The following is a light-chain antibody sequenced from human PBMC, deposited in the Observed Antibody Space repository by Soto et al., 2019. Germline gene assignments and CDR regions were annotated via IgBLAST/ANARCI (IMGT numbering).Light chain of an antibody. CDR1: SGHKNYA. CDR3: QTWGTGIRV. Sequence: QSVLTQSPSASASLGASVALTCTLSSGHKNYAMAWHQQQPEKGPRYLMKVNSDGSHNKGDGIPDRFSGSSSGAERYLTISSLQSEDEADYYCQTWGTGIRVFGGGTKLTVL. J-gene: IGLJ3*02. V-gene: IGLV4-69*01. CDR2: VNSDGSH.